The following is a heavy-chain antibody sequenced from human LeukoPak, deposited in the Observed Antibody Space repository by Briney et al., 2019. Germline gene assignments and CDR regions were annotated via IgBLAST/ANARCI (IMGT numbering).Heavy chain of an antibody. CDR3: AKDRGSSGRVTIDY. V-gene: IGHV3-48*01. D-gene: IGHD6-19*01. Sequence: PGGSLRLSCAASGFTFSSYSMNWVRQAPGKGLEWVSYISSSSSTIYYADSVKGRFTISRDNSKNTLYLQMNSLRAEDTAVYYCAKDRGSSGRVTIDYWGQGTLVTVSS. CDR2: ISSSSSTI. CDR1: GFTFSSYS. J-gene: IGHJ4*02.